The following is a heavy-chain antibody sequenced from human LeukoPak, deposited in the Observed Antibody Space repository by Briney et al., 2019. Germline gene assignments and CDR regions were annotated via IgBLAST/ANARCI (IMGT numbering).Heavy chain of an antibody. CDR3: ARLARSTRDYSWHFDL. CDR1: GGSVSSNNYY. Sequence: SETLSLTCTVSGGSVSSNNYYWTWLRQPPGMGLQWIGTVFYSGTTYYNPSLKSRATTSVDTSKNQFSLKLSSVTIADMAVYYCARLARSTRDYSWHFDLWGRGTLVTVSS. V-gene: IGHV4-39*01. J-gene: IGHJ2*01. CDR2: VFYSGTT. D-gene: IGHD4-17*01.